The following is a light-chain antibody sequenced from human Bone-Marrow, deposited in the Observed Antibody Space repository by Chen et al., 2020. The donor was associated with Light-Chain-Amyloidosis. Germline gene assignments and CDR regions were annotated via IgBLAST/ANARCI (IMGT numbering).Light chain of an antibody. V-gene: IGKV1-39*01. CDR2: GAS. CDR1: QFISSY. CDR3: QQSYTSPYT. Sequence: DVQMTRSPSSLSALVGDRVTSTCRPSQFISSYLSCYQQRPGTAPKLLIFGASSLPSGVPSRFSGSGSGTDVTLTISSLEPEDFAIYYCQQSYTSPYTFGGGTKVEI. J-gene: IGKJ4*01.